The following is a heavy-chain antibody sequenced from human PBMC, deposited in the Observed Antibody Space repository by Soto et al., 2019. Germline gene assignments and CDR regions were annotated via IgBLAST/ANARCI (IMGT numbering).Heavy chain of an antibody. CDR2: IYYSGST. V-gene: IGHV4-59*08. J-gene: IGHJ4*02. CDR1: GGSISSYY. Sequence: PSETLSLTCTVSGGSISSYYWSWIRQPPGRGLEWIGYIYYSGSTKYNPSLKSRVTISVDTSKNQFSLKLSSVTAADTAVYYCARWGYDFWSGYGDYWGQGTLVTVSS. D-gene: IGHD3-3*01. CDR3: ARWGYDFWSGYGDY.